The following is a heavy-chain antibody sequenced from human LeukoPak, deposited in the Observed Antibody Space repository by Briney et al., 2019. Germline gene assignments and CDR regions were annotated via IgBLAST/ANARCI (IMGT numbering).Heavy chain of an antibody. J-gene: IGHJ4*02. CDR2: IYTSGST. D-gene: IGHD5-12*01. V-gene: IGHV4-61*02. Sequence: SQTLSLTCTVSGGSISSGSYYWSWIRQPAGKGLEWIGRIYTSGSTNYNPSLKSRVTISVDTSKNQFSLKLSSVTAADTAVYYCARAGWLRLKNYFDYWGQGTLVTVSS. CDR1: GGSISSGSYY. CDR3: ARAGWLRLKNYFDY.